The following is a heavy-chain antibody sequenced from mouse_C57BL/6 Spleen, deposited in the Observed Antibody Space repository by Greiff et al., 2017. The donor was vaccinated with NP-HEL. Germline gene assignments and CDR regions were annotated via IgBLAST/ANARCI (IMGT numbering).Heavy chain of an antibody. CDR1: GYTFTSYW. Sequence: QVQLQQPGAELVKPGASVKLSCKASGYTFTSYWMHWVKQRPGQGLEWIGMIHPNSGSTNYNEKFKSKATLTVDKPSSTAFMQLSSLTSEDSAVYYCARREIYYDFFDYWGQGTTLTVSS. CDR3: ARREIYYDFFDY. D-gene: IGHD2-4*01. CDR2: IHPNSGST. V-gene: IGHV1-64*01. J-gene: IGHJ2*01.